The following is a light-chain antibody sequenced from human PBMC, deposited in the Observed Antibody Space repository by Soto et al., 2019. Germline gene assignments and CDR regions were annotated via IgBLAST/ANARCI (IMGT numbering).Light chain of an antibody. CDR3: QQRSNWPIT. CDR2: DAS. CDR1: QSVSSY. Sequence: EIVLTQSPATLSLSPGERPSLSCRASQSVSSYLAWYQQKPGQAPRLLIYDASNRATGIPARFSGSGSGTDFTLTISSLEPEDFAVYYCQQRSNWPITFGQGTRLET. J-gene: IGKJ5*01. V-gene: IGKV3-11*01.